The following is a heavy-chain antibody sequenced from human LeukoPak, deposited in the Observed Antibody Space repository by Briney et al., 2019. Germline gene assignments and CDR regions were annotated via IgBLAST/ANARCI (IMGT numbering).Heavy chain of an antibody. Sequence: SETLSLTCTVSGGSISSYYWSWIRQSPGKGLEWIGFIYYSGNTNYNPSLRSRVTISIDTSKNQFSLKLTSVTPADTAVYYCARVPVAAREYFDYWGQGTLVTVSS. CDR2: IYYSGNT. J-gene: IGHJ4*02. CDR1: GGSISSYY. CDR3: ARVPVAAREYFDY. V-gene: IGHV4-59*01. D-gene: IGHD6-19*01.